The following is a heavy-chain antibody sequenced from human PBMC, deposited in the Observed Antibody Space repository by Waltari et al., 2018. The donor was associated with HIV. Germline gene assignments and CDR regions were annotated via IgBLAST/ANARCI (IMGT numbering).Heavy chain of an antibody. CDR2: IYHSGST. D-gene: IGHD2-2*02. CDR1: GGSISSSNW. CDR3: ASSSTVPGDIVVVPAAIRSPDYYYGMDV. J-gene: IGHJ6*02. V-gene: IGHV4-4*02. Sequence: QVQLQESGPGLVKPSGTLSLTCAVSGGSISSSNWWSWVRQPPGKGLEWIGEIYHSGSTNYNPSLKSRVTISVDKSKNQFSLKLSSVTAADTAVYYCASSSTVPGDIVVVPAAIRSPDYYYGMDVWGQGTTVTVSS.